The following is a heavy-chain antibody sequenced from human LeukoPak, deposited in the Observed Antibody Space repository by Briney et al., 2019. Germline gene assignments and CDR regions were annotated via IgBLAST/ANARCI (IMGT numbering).Heavy chain of an antibody. CDR1: GFVFGTHG. CDR2: IWYDGSEK. J-gene: IGHJ4*02. V-gene: IGHV3-33*08. CDR3: ARGRGLGSGSYYYYFDY. D-gene: IGHD3-22*01. Sequence: GGSLRLSCAASGFVFGTHGMHWVRQAPGKGLEWVAVIWYDGSEKYYADSVKGRFTISRDNSKNTLYLQMDSLRAEDTAMYYFARGRGLGSGSYYYYFDYWGQGTLVTVSS.